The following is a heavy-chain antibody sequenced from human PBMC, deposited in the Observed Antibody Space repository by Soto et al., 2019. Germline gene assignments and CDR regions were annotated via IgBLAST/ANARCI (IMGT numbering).Heavy chain of an antibody. CDR3: AADRFPASIYGWFDA. D-gene: IGHD4-4*01. V-gene: IGHV1-58*01. Sequence: QMQLVQSGPEVKKPGTSVKVSCKASGFTFTTSAVQWVRQARGQRLEWIGWIVVGSGNTNYAQKFQERVTITRDKSPSTAYMELSSLRSEETAVYYCAADRFPASIYGWFDAGGQGTLVTVSS. CDR1: GFTFTTSA. J-gene: IGHJ5*02. CDR2: IVVGSGNT.